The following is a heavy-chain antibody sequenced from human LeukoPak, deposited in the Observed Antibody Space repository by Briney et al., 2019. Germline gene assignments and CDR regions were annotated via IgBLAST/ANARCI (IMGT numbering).Heavy chain of an antibody. Sequence: PSETLSLTCTVSGGSISSYYWSWIRQPPGKGLEWIGYIYYSGSTNYNPSLKSRVTISVDTSKNQFSLKLSSVTAVDTAVYYCARDSFSYYYDSSGYPQGFDPWGQGTLVTVSS. J-gene: IGHJ5*02. D-gene: IGHD3-22*01. CDR3: ARDSFSYYYDSSGYPQGFDP. CDR1: GGSISSYY. CDR2: IYYSGST. V-gene: IGHV4-59*01.